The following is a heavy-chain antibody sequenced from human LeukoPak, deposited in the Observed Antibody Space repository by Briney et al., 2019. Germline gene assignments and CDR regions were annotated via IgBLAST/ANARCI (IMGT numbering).Heavy chain of an antibody. CDR2: ITGSGDRT. J-gene: IGHJ4*02. CDR3: AKDRGWSTPEYYFDY. Sequence: GGSLRLSWAASGFNFSNYAMSWVRQAPGKGLEWVSAITGSGDRTYYADLVKGRFTISRDNSKNMLYLQMNSLRAEDTAVFYCAKDRGWSTPEYYFDYWGQGTLVTVSS. D-gene: IGHD6-19*01. V-gene: IGHV3-23*01. CDR1: GFNFSNYA.